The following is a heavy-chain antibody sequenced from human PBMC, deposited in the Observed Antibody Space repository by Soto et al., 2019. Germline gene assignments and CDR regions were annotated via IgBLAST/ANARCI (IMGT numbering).Heavy chain of an antibody. Sequence: SETLSLTCSVSGGSINNYYWSWIRQPPGKGLEWIGYIHNNGDASYSPSLKSRVTISRDTSKNQFSLKLTSVTAADTAVYYCARGIKKAPDYWGQGTLVTVSS. V-gene: IGHV4-59*01. CDR3: ARGIKKAPDY. J-gene: IGHJ4*02. CDR2: IHNNGDA. CDR1: GGSINNYY.